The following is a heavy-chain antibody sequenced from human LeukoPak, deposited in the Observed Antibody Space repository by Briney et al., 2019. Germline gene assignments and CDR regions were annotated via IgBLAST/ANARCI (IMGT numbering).Heavy chain of an antibody. CDR1: GFTFSSYE. D-gene: IGHD3-22*01. CDR3: ARDTYYYDSSGYYFSAEYFQH. J-gene: IGHJ1*01. CDR2: ISGGETM. V-gene: IGHV3-48*03. Sequence: PGGSLILSCAASGFTFSSYEMNWVRQAPGKGLEWVSYISGGETMYYADSVKGRFTISRDNAKNTLYLQMNSLRAEDTAVYYCARDTYYYDSSGYYFSAEYFQHWGQGTLVTVSS.